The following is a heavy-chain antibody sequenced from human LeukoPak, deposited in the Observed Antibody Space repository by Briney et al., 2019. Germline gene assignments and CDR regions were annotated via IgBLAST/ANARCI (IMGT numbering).Heavy chain of an antibody. V-gene: IGHV3-7*03. Sequence: AGGSLRLSCAASGFTFSSYWMSWVRQAPGKGLERVANIKQDGSEKYYVDSVKGRFTISRDNAKNSLYLQMNSLRAEDTAVYYCARDHYSSGYAFDIWGQGTMVTVSS. CDR2: IKQDGSEK. CDR3: ARDHYSSGYAFDI. CDR1: GFTFSSYW. D-gene: IGHD6-19*01. J-gene: IGHJ3*02.